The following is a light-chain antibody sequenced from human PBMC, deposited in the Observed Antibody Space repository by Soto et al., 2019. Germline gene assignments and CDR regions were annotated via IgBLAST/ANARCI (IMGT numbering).Light chain of an antibody. V-gene: IGLV2-14*01. CDR2: DVS. Sequence: QSALTQPASVSGSPGQSIAISCTGTGSDVGGYRYVSRYQQHPGKAPKLIIYDVSNRPSGVSDRFSGSKSGNTASLTISGLQSEDEADYYCDSYTSSSSYVFGTGTKLTVL. CDR3: DSYTSSSSYV. J-gene: IGLJ1*01. CDR1: GSDVGGYRY.